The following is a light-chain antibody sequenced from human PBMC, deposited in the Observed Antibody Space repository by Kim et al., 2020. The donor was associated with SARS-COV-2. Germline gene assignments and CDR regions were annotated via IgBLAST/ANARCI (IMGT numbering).Light chain of an antibody. J-gene: IGKJ1*01. CDR3: QQYYSGSRA. V-gene: IGKV1-5*03. CDR1: QGVSDW. CDR2: KAS. Sequence: DIQMTQSPSTLSASVGDRVTITCRASQGVSDWLAWYQQKPGKPPKLLIYKASKLEDGVPSRFSATESGTEFTLTINSLQPDDYATYYCQQYYSGSRAFGKGTKVEIK.